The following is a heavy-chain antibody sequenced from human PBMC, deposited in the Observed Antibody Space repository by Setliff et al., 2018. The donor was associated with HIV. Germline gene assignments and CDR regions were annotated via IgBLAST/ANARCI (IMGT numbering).Heavy chain of an antibody. Sequence: TLSLTCTVAGDSISSGGYYWSWIRQLPGKGLEWIGYIYYSGATYYNPSLKNRVTISLDTSKSQISLKLTSVTAADTALYYCASGRGAKGGYDYFGSWGQGTLVTVSS. CDR3: ASGRGAKGGYDYFGS. CDR2: IYYSGAT. D-gene: IGHD5-12*01. V-gene: IGHV4-31*03. J-gene: IGHJ4*02. CDR1: GDSISSGGYY.